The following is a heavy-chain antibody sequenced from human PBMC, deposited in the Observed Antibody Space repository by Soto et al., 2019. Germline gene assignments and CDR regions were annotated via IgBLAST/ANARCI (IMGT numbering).Heavy chain of an antibody. D-gene: IGHD6-13*01. CDR2: IYWHDDK. CDR3: AHRGGAAVGLYYFDY. Sequence: QITLKESGPTMVKPTQTLTLTCTFSGFSLSTTGVGVGWIRQPPGEALEWLALIYWHDDKRYSPSLESRLTLTKETSKNQVVLTMTNMDPVDTATYYCAHRGGAAVGLYYFDYWGQGTLVTVSS. V-gene: IGHV2-5*01. CDR1: GFSLSTTGVG. J-gene: IGHJ4*02.